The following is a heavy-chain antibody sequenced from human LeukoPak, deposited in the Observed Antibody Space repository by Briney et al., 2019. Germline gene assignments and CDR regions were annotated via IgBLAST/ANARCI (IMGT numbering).Heavy chain of an antibody. CDR3: ARTIAAAGTYFDY. J-gene: IGHJ4*02. Sequence: PSETLSLTCTASGGSISSYYWSWIRQPPGKGLEWIGYIYYSGSTNYNPSLKSRVTISVDTSKNQFSLKLSSVTAADTAVYYCARTIAAAGTYFDYWGQGTLVTVSS. V-gene: IGHV4-59*01. CDR2: IYYSGST. CDR1: GGSISSYY. D-gene: IGHD6-13*01.